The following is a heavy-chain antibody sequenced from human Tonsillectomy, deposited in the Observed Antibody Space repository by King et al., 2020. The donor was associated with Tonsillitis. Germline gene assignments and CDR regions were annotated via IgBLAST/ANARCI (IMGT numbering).Heavy chain of an antibody. CDR1: GFTFSNYA. D-gene: IGHD5-12*01. J-gene: IGHJ4*02. V-gene: IGHV3-23*04. Sequence: QLVQSGGGLVQPGGSLRLSCAASGFTFSNYAMSWVRQAPGKGLEWVSTISGSGASTYYADSVKGRFTISRDNSKNTLYLQMNSLRAEDTAVYFCAKGGEYSDYDYGVLGLHFDYWGQGTLVTVSS. CDR3: AKGGEYSDYDYGVLGLHFDY. CDR2: ISGSGAST.